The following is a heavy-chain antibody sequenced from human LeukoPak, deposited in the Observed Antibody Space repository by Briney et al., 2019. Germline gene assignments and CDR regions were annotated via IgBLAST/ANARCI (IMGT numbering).Heavy chain of an antibody. CDR3: AATSSWVDY. J-gene: IGHJ4*02. Sequence: PSQTLSPTCTVSGGSISSGSYYWSWIRQPAGKGLEWIGRIYTSGSTNYNPSLKSRVTISVDTSKNQFSLKLSSVTAADTAVYYCAATSSWVDYWGQGTLVTVSS. V-gene: IGHV4-61*02. D-gene: IGHD6-13*01. CDR2: IYTSGST. CDR1: GGSISSGSYY.